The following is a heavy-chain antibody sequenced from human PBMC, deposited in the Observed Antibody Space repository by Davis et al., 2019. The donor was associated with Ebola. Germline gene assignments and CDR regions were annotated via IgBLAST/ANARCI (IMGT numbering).Heavy chain of an antibody. CDR1: GYTFTSYD. J-gene: IGHJ2*01. Sequence: ASVKVSCKASGYTFTSYDINWVRQATGQGLEWMGWMNPNSGNTGYAQKFQGRVTMTRNTYISTAYMELSSLRSEDTAVYYCARVRWYSSSWKKRLWYFDLWGRGTLVTVSS. D-gene: IGHD6-13*01. CDR2: MNPNSGNT. CDR3: ARVRWYSSSWKKRLWYFDL. V-gene: IGHV1-8*01.